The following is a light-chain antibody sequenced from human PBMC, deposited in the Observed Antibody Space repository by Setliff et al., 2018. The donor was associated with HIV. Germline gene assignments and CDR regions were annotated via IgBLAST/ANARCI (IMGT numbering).Light chain of an antibody. Sequence: QSALTQPRSVSGSPGQSVTISRTGTSSDVGGHDYVSWYQEHPGKAPKLMIYDVTKRPSGVPDRFSGSKSGNTASLTISGLQAEDEADYYCCSYAGSYTSYVLFGGGTKVTVL. J-gene: IGLJ2*01. CDR3: CSYAGSYTSYVL. CDR1: SSDVGGHDY. V-gene: IGLV2-11*01. CDR2: DVT.